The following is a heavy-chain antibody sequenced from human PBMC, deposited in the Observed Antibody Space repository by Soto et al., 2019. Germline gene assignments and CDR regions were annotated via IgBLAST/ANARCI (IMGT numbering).Heavy chain of an antibody. D-gene: IGHD1-26*01. CDR3: ARMMSGSPFDY. CDR2: IDWDDDK. J-gene: IGHJ4*02. V-gene: IGHV2-70*01. Sequence: SGPTGEPTQTLTLTCTFSGFSLSTSGMCVSWIRQPPGKALEWLALIDWDDDKYYSTSLKTRLTISKDTSKNQVVLTMTNMDPVDTATYYCARMMSGSPFDYWGQGTLVTVSS. CDR1: GFSLSTSGMC.